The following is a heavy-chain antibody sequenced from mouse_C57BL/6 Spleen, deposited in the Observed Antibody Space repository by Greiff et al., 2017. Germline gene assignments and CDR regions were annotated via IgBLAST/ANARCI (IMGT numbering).Heavy chain of an antibody. Sequence: VQLQQPGAELVRPGSSVQLSCKASGYTFTSYWLHWVKQRPIQGLEWIGNIDPSDSETHYNQKFKDKATLTVDNSSSTAYMQLSSLTSEDSAVYYCARNPYYYGSSYGYVAVWGTGTTVTVSA. CDR2: IDPSDSET. V-gene: IGHV1-52*01. CDR1: GYTFTSYW. D-gene: IGHD1-1*01. CDR3: ARNPYYYGSSYGYVAV. J-gene: IGHJ1*03.